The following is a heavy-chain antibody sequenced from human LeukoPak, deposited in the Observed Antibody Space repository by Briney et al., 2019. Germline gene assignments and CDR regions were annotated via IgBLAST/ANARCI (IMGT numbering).Heavy chain of an antibody. CDR3: ARDYDFWSGYSPTAFDY. CDR2: IYSGGST. J-gene: IGHJ4*02. V-gene: IGHV3-53*01. D-gene: IGHD3-3*01. CDR1: GFTVSSNY. Sequence: GGSLRLSCAASGFTVSSNYMSWVRQAPGKGLEWVSVIYSGGSTYYADSVKGRFTISRDNSKNTLYLQMNSLRAEDTAVYYCARDYDFWSGYSPTAFDYWGQGTLVTVSS.